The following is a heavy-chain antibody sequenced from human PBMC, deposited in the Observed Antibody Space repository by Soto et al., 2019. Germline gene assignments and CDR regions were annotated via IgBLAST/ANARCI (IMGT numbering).Heavy chain of an antibody. J-gene: IGHJ6*02. Sequence: GGSLRLSCAASGFTFSSYGMHWVRQAPGKGLEWVAVIWYDGSNKYYADSVKGRFTISRDNSKNTLYLQMNSLRAEDTAVYYWAREIRAAAGPPYYYYGMDVGGQGTRVTV. CDR3: AREIRAAAGPPYYYYGMDV. D-gene: IGHD6-13*01. V-gene: IGHV3-33*01. CDR1: GFTFSSYG. CDR2: IWYDGSNK.